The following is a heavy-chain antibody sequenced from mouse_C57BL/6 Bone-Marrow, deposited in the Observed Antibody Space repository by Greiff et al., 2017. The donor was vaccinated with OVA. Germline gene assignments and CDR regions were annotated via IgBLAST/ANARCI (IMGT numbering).Heavy chain of an antibody. CDR3: ARGGWKAYYFDY. CDR1: GYTFTSYW. J-gene: IGHJ2*01. V-gene: IGHV1-50*01. D-gene: IGHD3-2*02. Sequence: VQLQQPGAELVKPGASVKLSCKASGYTFTSYWMQWVKQRPGQGLEWIGEIDPSDSYTNYNQKFKGKATLTVDTSSSTAYMQLSSLTSEDSAVYYCARGGWKAYYFDYWGQGTTLTVSS. CDR2: IDPSDSYT.